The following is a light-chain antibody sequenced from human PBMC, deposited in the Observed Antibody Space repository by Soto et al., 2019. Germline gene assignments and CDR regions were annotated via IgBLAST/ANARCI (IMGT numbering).Light chain of an antibody. CDR2: DAS. Sequence: GDTVTITCRASQGVSNWVAWYRQKPGQAPELLIYDASTLQSGVPSRFSGTGYGTDFTLTISNLHPADSVAYACQQYDSYTYTFGQGTKLEVK. CDR1: QGVSNW. V-gene: IGKV1-5*01. CDR3: QQYDSYTYT. J-gene: IGKJ2*01.